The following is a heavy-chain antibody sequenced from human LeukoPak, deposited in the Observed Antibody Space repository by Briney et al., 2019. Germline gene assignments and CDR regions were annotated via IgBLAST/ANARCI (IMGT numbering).Heavy chain of an antibody. J-gene: IGHJ5*02. D-gene: IGHD3-16*01. CDR2: IKQDGSEK. CDR1: GIIITSYW. CDR3: ASHSYGYNH. Sequence: QPGGSLRLSCAASGIIITSYWMSWVRQTPGKGLEWVANIKQDGSEKNYVDSVKGRFTIFRDNARNSLYLQMNSLRAEDTAVYYCASHSYGYNHWGQGTLAIVSS. V-gene: IGHV3-7*01.